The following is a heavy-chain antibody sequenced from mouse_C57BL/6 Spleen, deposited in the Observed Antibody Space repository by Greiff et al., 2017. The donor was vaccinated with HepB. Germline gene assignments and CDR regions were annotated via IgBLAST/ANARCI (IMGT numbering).Heavy chain of an antibody. Sequence: EVQLQQSGPVLVKPGASVKMSCKASGYTFTDYYMNWVKQSHGKSLERIGVINPYNGGTSYNQKFKGKATLTVDKSSSTAYMELNSLTSEDSAVYYCARGGYERYYAMDYWGQGTSVTVSS. CDR1: GYTFTDYY. J-gene: IGHJ4*01. D-gene: IGHD2-10*02. V-gene: IGHV1-19*01. CDR3: ARGGYERYYAMDY. CDR2: INPYNGGT.